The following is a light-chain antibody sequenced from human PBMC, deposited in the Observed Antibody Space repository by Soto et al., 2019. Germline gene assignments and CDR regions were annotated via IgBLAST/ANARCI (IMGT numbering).Light chain of an antibody. V-gene: IGKV1-39*01. CDR3: EQLCLYTWT. J-gene: IGKJ4*01. CDR2: GGS. Sequence: DIQMTQSPSSLSAPVGDRVTITCRASQSIGSYLNWYQQKPGKAPNLLIHGGSILYCGVPSRFSGSGSGKDFALTITSLQVEDCETYYCEQLCLYTWTFGGRGKADIK. CDR1: QSIGSY.